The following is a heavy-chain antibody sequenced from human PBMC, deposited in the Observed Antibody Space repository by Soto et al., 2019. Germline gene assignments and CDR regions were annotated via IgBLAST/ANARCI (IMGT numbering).Heavy chain of an antibody. CDR3: ARENDYGSGSYFRLDV. CDR1: GVSISSGDYY. J-gene: IGHJ6*02. D-gene: IGHD3-10*01. CDR2: IYYSGNT. V-gene: IGHV4-30-4*02. Sequence: SETLSLTCTVSGVSISSGDYYWSWIRQPPGKSLEWIGYIYYSGNTYSNPSLKSRVAISGDRSKNQFSLKLSSVTAADMAVYYCARENDYGSGSYFRLDVGGQGTSVTVSS.